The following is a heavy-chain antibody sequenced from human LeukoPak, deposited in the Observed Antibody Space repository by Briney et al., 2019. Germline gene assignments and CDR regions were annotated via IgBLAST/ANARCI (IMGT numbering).Heavy chain of an antibody. CDR2: ISAYNGNT. V-gene: IGHV1-18*01. CDR1: GYTFTSYA. D-gene: IGHD3-10*01. J-gene: IGHJ6*02. Sequence: ASVKVSCKASGYTFTSYAMHWVRQAPGQGLEWMGWISAYNGNTNYAQKLQGRVTMTTDTSTSTAYMELRSLRSDDTAVYYCARENLLWFGELLISNYYGMDVWGQGTTVTVSS. CDR3: ARENLLWFGELLISNYYGMDV.